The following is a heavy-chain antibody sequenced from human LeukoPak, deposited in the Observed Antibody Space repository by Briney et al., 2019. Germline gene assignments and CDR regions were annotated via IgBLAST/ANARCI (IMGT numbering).Heavy chain of an antibody. J-gene: IGHJ4*02. D-gene: IGHD6-13*01. CDR1: GGSMRNYF. CDR3: ARDGSSSWPFDF. Sequence: SETLSLTCTVSGGSMRNYFWNWVRQPGGEGREWVGRISTGGSTDYNPSLESRLTMSVDTSKNQFSLRLSSVTAADTAVYYCARDGSSSWPFDFWGQGTLVTVSS. CDR2: ISTGGST. V-gene: IGHV4-4*07.